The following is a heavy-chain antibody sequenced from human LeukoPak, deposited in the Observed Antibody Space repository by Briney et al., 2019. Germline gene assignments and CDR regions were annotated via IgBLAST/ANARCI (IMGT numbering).Heavy chain of an antibody. V-gene: IGHV4-34*01. CDR1: GGSFSGYY. J-gene: IGHJ5*02. CDR2: INHSGST. Sequence: SETLSLTCAVYGGSFSGYYRSWIRQPPGKGLEWIGEINHSGSTNYNPSLKSRVTISVDTSKNQFSLKLSSVTAADTAVYYCATAKTYYYDSGRTHGFDPWGQGTLVTVSS. CDR3: ATAKTYYYDSGRTHGFDP. D-gene: IGHD3-22*01.